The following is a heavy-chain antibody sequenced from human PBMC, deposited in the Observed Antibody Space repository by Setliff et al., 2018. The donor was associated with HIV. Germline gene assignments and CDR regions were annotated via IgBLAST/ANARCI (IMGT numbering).Heavy chain of an antibody. V-gene: IGHV1-2*02. CDR3: ARAPTLFGVEYYYYFGMDV. CDR2: INSHSGDT. J-gene: IGHJ6*02. Sequence: ASVMVSCKASGYTFTGYYMHWVRQAPGQGLEWMGWINSHSGDTNYAQKFQDRVTMTRDTSVNIAYMQLSRLRSDDTAVYYCARAPTLFGVEYYYYFGMDVWGQGTTVTVSS. CDR1: GYTFTGYY. D-gene: IGHD3-3*01.